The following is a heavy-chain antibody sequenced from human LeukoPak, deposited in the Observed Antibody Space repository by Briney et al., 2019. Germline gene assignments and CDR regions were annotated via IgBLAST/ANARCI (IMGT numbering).Heavy chain of an antibody. Sequence: SETLSLTCSVSGGSISSYYWSWIRQPPGKGLEWIGYIYYSGRTNYNPSLKSRVTISVDTSKNQFSLTLSSVTAADTAVYYCARGQKYRNGYTVTELGSGYFDYWGQGTWSPSPQ. CDR2: IYYSGRT. D-gene: IGHD5-18*01. CDR1: GGSISSYY. V-gene: IGHV4-59*01. J-gene: IGHJ4*02. CDR3: ARGQKYRNGYTVTELGSGYFDY.